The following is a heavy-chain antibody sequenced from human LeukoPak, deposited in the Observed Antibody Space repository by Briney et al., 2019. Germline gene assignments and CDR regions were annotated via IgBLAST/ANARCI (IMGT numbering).Heavy chain of an antibody. CDR1: RYTFTGYY. Sequence: ASVMVSCKASRYTFTGYYMHSVRQAPGPGLEWIGWINPNRGGTNYAQKFQGRVTMSRDTSVSTAYIELSRLKSDDTAVYYCASGDDSGGYYHRQDLTRLDYWGQGTLVTVSS. CDR3: ASGDDSGGYYHRQDLTRLDY. D-gene: IGHD3-22*01. CDR2: INPNRGGT. V-gene: IGHV1-2*02. J-gene: IGHJ4*02.